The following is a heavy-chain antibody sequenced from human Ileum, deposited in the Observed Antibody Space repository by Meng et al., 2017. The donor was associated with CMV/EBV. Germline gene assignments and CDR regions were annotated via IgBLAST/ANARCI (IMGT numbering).Heavy chain of an antibody. D-gene: IGHD3-3*01. V-gene: IGHV3-64*02. CDR1: GFTFSTYA. CDR3: AAWNGYNNEY. Sequence: GASMKISCAASGFTFSTYAMHWVRQAPEKRLEYVSAINSNGGSTYYADSVKGRFTISRDNSKNTLYLQMGSLRAEDMAVYYCAAWNGYNNEYWGQGTLVTVSS. CDR2: INSNGGST. J-gene: IGHJ4*02.